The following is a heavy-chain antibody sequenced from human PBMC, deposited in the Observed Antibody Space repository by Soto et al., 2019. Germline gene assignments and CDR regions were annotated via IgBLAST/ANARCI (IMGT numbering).Heavy chain of an antibody. Sequence: SETLSLTCAVYVGSFSGFYLSWVRQPPGKGLEWIGEINHSGSTNYTPSLQSRVTISVDTSKNQFFLKLNSVTAADTAVYYCARIRVRRGISYYYYYGMDVWGQGTTVTVSS. CDR3: ARIRVRRGISYYYYYGMDV. D-gene: IGHD3-10*01. J-gene: IGHJ6*02. CDR2: INHSGST. V-gene: IGHV4-34*01. CDR1: VGSFSGFY.